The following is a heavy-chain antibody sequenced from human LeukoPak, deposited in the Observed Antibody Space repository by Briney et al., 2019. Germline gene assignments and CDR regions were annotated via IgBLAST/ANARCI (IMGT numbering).Heavy chain of an antibody. J-gene: IGHJ4*02. CDR1: GFSFTVYY. V-gene: IGHV1-69*04. CDR2: IIPILGIA. Sequence: ASVKVSCKASGFSFTVYYLHWVRQAPGQGLEWMGRIIPILGIANYAQKFQGRVTITADKSTSTAYMELGSLRSEDTAVYYCARDDGGFDYWGQGTLVTVSS. D-gene: IGHD3-10*01. CDR3: ARDDGGFDY.